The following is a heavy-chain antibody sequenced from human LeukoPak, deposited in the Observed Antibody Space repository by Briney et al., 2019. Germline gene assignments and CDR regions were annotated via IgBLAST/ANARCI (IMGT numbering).Heavy chain of an antibody. J-gene: IGHJ4*02. CDR2: IYPGDSDT. Sequence: KPGESLKISCKGSGYSFTSYWLGWVRQMPGKGLEWMGIIYPGDSDTRYSPSFQGQVTISADKSISTAYLQWSSLKASDTAMYYCARLGYDSSGYSRLDYWGQGTLVTVSS. CDR3: ARLGYDSSGYSRLDY. V-gene: IGHV5-51*01. D-gene: IGHD3-22*01. CDR1: GYSFTSYW.